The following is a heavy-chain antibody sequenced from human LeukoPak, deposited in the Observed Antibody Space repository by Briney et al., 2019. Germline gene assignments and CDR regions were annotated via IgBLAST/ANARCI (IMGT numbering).Heavy chain of an antibody. D-gene: IGHD3-3*01. CDR3: ARGFLDY. CDR2: IKPDGSDK. V-gene: IGHV3-7*04. J-gene: IGHJ4*02. CDR1: GFTFSTYW. Sequence: GGSLILSCAASGFTFSTYWMGWVRQAPGRGLEWVANIKPDGSDKYYVDSVKGRFTISRDNAKNSLYLQMNSLRAEDSAVYYCARGFLDYWGQGTLVTVSS.